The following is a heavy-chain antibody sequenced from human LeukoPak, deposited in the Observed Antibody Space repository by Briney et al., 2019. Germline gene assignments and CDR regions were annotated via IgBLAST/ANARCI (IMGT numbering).Heavy chain of an antibody. CDR2: INKDGSER. V-gene: IGHV3-7*03. CDR1: GFTFSGHG. D-gene: IGHD5-24*01. Sequence: GGSLRLSCAASGFTFSGHGMTWVRQAPGKGLEWVGNINKDGSERNYGDSVGRFTISRDNVKSLLFLQMNRLRAEDTAVYYCARDRKGHNPADYWGPGTLVTVSP. CDR3: ARDRKGHNPADY. J-gene: IGHJ4*02.